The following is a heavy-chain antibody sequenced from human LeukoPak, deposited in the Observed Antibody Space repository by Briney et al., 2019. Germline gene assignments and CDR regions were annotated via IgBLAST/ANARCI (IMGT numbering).Heavy chain of an antibody. Sequence: SETLSLTCAVYGGSFSGYYWSWIRQPPGKGLEWIGEINHSGSTNYNPSLKSRVTISVDTSKNQFSLKLSSVTAADTAVYYCARGRTLRYFDWLTTDAFDIWGQGTMVTVSS. CDR3: ARGRTLRYFDWLTTDAFDI. V-gene: IGHV4-34*01. CDR1: GGSFSGYY. D-gene: IGHD3-9*01. CDR2: INHSGST. J-gene: IGHJ3*02.